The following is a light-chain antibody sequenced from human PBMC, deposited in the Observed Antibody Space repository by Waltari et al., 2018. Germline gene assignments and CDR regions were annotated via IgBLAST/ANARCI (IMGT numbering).Light chain of an antibody. CDR2: DAS. CDR3: QQRSNWPPFT. Sequence: ELVLTQSPATLSLSPGDRATLSCRASQSVRSYLAWYQQKPGQPPRLLIYDASNRATGIPAKCSGSSAGRDFTLTISSREPEDFAVDYCQQRSNWPPFTFGGGTKVEIK. V-gene: IGKV3-11*02. CDR1: QSVRSY. J-gene: IGKJ4*01.